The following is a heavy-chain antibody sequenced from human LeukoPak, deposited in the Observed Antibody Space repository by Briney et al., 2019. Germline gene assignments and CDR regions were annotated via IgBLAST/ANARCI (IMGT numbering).Heavy chain of an antibody. J-gene: IGHJ5*02. D-gene: IGHD1-1*01. Sequence: ASVKVSCKASGYTFTSYYIHWVRQAPGQGLEWMGMINPGRGSTSYAQKFQGGLTMTRDTSTSTVYMELSSLRSEDTAVYYCTRGVQLERRYYNWFDPWGQGTLVTVSS. V-gene: IGHV1-46*01. CDR1: GYTFTSYY. CDR3: TRGVQLERRYYNWFDP. CDR2: INPGRGST.